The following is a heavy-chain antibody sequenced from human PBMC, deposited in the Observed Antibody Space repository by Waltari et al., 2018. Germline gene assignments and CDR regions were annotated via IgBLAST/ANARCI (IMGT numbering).Heavy chain of an antibody. J-gene: IGHJ3*02. CDR2: INPNSGGT. Sequence: QVQLVQSGAEVKKPGASVKVSCKASGYTFTGYYMHWVRQAPGQGLEWMGWINPNSGGTNYAQKFQGRVTMTRDTSISTAYMELSRLRADDTAVYFCARVDERTASVAVDIWGQGTMVTVSS. V-gene: IGHV1-2*02. D-gene: IGHD5-18*01. CDR1: GYTFTGYY. CDR3: ARVDERTASVAVDI.